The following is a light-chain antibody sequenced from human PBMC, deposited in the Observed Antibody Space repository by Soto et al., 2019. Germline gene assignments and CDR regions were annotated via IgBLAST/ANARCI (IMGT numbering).Light chain of an antibody. J-gene: IGLJ1*01. V-gene: IGLV2-8*01. CDR1: SSDVGGYNY. CDR3: SSYAGINNYV. Sequence: QSALTQPPSASGSPGQSVTISCTGTSSDVGGYNYVSWYQQHPGKAPKLMIYDVSKRPSGVPDRFSGSKSSDTASLTVSGLQAEDEADYYCSSYAGINNYVFGTGTKLTVL. CDR2: DVS.